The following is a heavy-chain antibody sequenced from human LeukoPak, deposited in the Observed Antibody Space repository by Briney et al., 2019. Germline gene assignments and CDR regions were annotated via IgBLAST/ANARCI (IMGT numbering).Heavy chain of an antibody. CDR1: GGSFSGYY. V-gene: IGHV4-34*01. D-gene: IGHD2-15*01. Sequence: SETLSLTCAVYGGSFSGYYWSWIRQPPGRGVEGIGEINHSGSTNYNPSLKSRVTISVDTSKNQFSLKLSSVTAADTAVYYCARGHANNCSGGSCYTLNFDYWGQGTLVTVSS. J-gene: IGHJ4*02. CDR2: INHSGST. CDR3: ARGHANNCSGGSCYTLNFDY.